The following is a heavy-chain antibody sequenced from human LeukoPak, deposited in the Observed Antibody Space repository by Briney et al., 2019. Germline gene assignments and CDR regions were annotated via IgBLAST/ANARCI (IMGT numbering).Heavy chain of an antibody. Sequence: SVKVSCKASGGTFSSYAISWVRQAPGQGLEWMGGIIPIFGTANYAQKFQGRVTITTDESTSTAYMELSSLRSEDTAVYHCARLSGSPGHWFDPWGQGTLVTVSS. CDR2: IIPIFGTA. V-gene: IGHV1-69*05. CDR3: ARLSGSPGHWFDP. D-gene: IGHD1-26*01. J-gene: IGHJ5*02. CDR1: GGTFSSYA.